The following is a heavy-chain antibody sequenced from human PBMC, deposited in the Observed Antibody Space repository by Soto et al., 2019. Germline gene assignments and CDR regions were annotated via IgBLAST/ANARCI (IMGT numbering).Heavy chain of an antibody. J-gene: IGHJ4*02. Sequence: QVQLQESGPGLVKPSQTLSLTCTVSGGSISSSGYYWSWIRQHPGKGLEWIGYIYYSGSTYYNPSLKSRVTISVDTSKNQFSLKLSSVTAADTAVFYCARVSGYDDLYYFDYWGQGTLVTVSS. V-gene: IGHV4-31*03. CDR2: IYYSGST. CDR3: ARVSGYDDLYYFDY. CDR1: GGSISSSGYY. D-gene: IGHD5-12*01.